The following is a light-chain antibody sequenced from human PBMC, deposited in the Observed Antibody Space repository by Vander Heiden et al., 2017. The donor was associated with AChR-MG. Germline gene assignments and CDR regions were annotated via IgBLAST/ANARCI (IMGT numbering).Light chain of an antibody. V-gene: IGLV1-40*01. Sequence: QSVPTQPPSLSGAPVHRVTISRTGKSSNIRARYDVPWYQNLPRTAHKRLLYGNSDGPSGVPDRFSGSKSGTAASLAITGLQAEDEADYYCQSYDRSRSTWVFGAGTKLTVL. CDR3: QSYDRSRSTWV. J-gene: IGLJ3*02. CDR2: GNS. CDR1: SSNIRARYD.